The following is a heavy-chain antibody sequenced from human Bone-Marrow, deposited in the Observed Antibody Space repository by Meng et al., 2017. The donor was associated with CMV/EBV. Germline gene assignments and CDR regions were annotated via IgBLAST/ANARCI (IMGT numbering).Heavy chain of an antibody. D-gene: IGHD6-6*01. V-gene: IGHV1-18*01. CDR2: INPNSGGT. J-gene: IGHJ6*02. CDR3: ARVVSSSSPWYYYGMDV. Sequence: ASVKVSCKASGGTFSSYAISWVRQAPGQGLEWMGWINPNSGGTNYAQKLQGRVTMTTDTSTSTAYMELRSLRSDDTAVYYCARVVSSSSPWYYYGMDVWGQGTTATVPS. CDR1: GGTFSSYA.